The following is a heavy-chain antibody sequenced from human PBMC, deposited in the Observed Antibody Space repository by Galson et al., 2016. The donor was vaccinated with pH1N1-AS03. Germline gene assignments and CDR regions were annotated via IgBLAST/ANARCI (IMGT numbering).Heavy chain of an antibody. CDR3: AGDEGFANGINV. CDR2: IHPGGDT. D-gene: IGHD3-3*01. V-gene: IGHV3-66*02. Sequence: SLRLSCAAAGFTASSGYHMSWVRHAPGKGPEWVSVIHPGGDTYNAHSVKGRFTISRDNLENMVYLQMNSLGPEDTAVYYCAGDEGFANGINVWGQGTTVTVSS. J-gene: IGHJ6*02. CDR1: GFTASSGY.